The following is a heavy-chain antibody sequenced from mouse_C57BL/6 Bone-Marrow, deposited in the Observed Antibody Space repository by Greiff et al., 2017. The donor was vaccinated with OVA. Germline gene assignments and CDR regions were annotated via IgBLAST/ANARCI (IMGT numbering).Heavy chain of an antibody. CDR1: GYTFTSYW. D-gene: IGHD1-2*01. J-gene: IGHJ3*01. V-gene: IGHV1-52*01. Sequence: QVQLQQPGAELVRPGSSVKLSCKASGYTFTSYWMHWVKQRPIQGLEWIGNIDPSDSETHYNQKFKDKATLTVDKSSSTAYMQLSSLTSEDSAVYYCARGDATAGFAYWGQGTLVTVSA. CDR2: IDPSDSET. CDR3: ARGDATAGFAY.